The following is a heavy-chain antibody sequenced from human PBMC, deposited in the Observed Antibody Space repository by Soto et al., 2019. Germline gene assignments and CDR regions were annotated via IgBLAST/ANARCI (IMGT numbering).Heavy chain of an antibody. CDR2: ISYDGSNK. CDR1: GFTFSSYA. Sequence: GWSLRLSCAASGFTFSSYAMHWVRQAPGKGLEWVAVISYDGSNKYYADSVKGRFTISRDNSKNTLYLQMNSLRAEDTAVYYCARVLRIVGATNYYYYAMDVWGQGTTVTVYS. D-gene: IGHD1-26*01. J-gene: IGHJ6*02. CDR3: ARVLRIVGATNYYYYAMDV. V-gene: IGHV3-30-3*01.